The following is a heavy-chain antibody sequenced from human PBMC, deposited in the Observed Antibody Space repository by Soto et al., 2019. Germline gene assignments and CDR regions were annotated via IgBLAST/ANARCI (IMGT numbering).Heavy chain of an antibody. Sequence: EVQLVESGGGLVQPGGSLRLSCAASGFSVSSDFMFWVRQAPGKGLDWVSSIYPDGRTFHAVSVKGRFTISRDTSKNTLNLQMNSLRVEDTAVYYCASRGEWGQGAQVTVSS. V-gene: IGHV3-66*01. CDR3: ASRGE. CDR1: GFSVSSDF. J-gene: IGHJ4*02. D-gene: IGHD4-17*01. CDR2: IYPDGRT.